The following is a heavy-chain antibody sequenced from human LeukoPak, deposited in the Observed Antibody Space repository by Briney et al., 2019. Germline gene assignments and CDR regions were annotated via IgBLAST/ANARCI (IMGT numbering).Heavy chain of an antibody. V-gene: IGHV3-66*02. CDR3: VRDLPSIN. CDR1: GFTVSSNY. CDR2: IYSGGST. J-gene: IGHJ4*02. Sequence: PGGSLRLSCAASGFTVSSNYMSWVRQAPGKGLEWVSVIYSGGSTYYAESVKGRFTISRDNSKNTLYLQMNSLRAEDTAVYYCVRDLPSINWGQGTLVTVSS. D-gene: IGHD5/OR15-5a*01.